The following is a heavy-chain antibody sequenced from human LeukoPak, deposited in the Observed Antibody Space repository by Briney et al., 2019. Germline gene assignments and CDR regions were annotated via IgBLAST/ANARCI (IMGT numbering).Heavy chain of an antibody. CDR3: ARGVGWFDP. D-gene: IGHD2-2*01. V-gene: IGHV3-7*01. Sequence: GSLRLSCATSGFPFTNNWMSWVRQAPGKGPERVATVNEDGTEKYYVDSVKGRFTISRDNGKRSLYVQMNSLRVEDTAVYYCARGVGWFDPWGQGTLVTVSS. J-gene: IGHJ5*02. CDR2: VNEDGTEK. CDR1: GFPFTNNW.